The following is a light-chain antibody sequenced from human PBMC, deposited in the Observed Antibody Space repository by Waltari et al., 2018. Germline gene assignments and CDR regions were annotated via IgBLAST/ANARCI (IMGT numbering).Light chain of an antibody. CDR3: QQYSTSPWT. CDR2: DVS. Sequence: EIELTQSPATLSLSPGERATLSCGASQSVDSSYLAWYQQKPGLAPRLLIYDVSSRATGISDRFSGSGSGTDFTLTISRLEPEDFAVYYCQQYSTSPWTFGQGTKVEIK. V-gene: IGKV3D-20*01. J-gene: IGKJ1*01. CDR1: QSVDSSY.